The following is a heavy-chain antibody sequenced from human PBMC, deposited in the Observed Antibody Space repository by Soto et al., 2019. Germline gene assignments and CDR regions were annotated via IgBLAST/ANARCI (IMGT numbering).Heavy chain of an antibody. Sequence: LGESLKISCKGSGYSFTSYWIGWVRQMPGKGLEWMGIIYPGDSDIRYSPSFQGQVTISADKSISTAYLQWSGLKASDTAIYYCARQLNYGGNSYYGMDVWGQGNTVTVS. D-gene: IGHD4-17*01. CDR1: GYSFTSYW. J-gene: IGHJ6*02. CDR2: IYPGDSDI. V-gene: IGHV5-51*01. CDR3: ARQLNYGGNSYYGMDV.